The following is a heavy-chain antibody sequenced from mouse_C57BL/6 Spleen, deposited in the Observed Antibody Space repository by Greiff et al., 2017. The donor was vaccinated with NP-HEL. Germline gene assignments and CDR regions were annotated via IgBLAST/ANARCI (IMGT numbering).Heavy chain of an antibody. Sequence: VQLQQSGPELVKPGASVKISCKASGYAFSSSWMNWVKQRPGKGLEWIGRIYPGDGDTNYNGKLKGKATLTAEKSSSTAFMQLSSLTSDYSAVYFCARVLTSFYYSMDYWGQGTSVTVSS. CDR3: ARVLTSFYYSMDY. V-gene: IGHV1-82*01. J-gene: IGHJ4*01. D-gene: IGHD1-1*01. CDR1: GYAFSSSW. CDR2: IYPGDGDT.